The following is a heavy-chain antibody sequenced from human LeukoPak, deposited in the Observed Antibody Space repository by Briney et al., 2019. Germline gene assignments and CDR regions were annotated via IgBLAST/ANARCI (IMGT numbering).Heavy chain of an antibody. D-gene: IGHD2-21*01. CDR3: ARGVGGAAQGFDY. V-gene: IGHV4-30-2*01. Sequence: SQALSLTCAVSGDSISSGGYSWSWIRQPPGKGLEWIGYIYHSGSTYYNPSLKSRVTISVDRSKNQFSLELSSVTAADTAVYYCARGVGGAAQGFDYWGQGTLVTVSS. CDR1: GDSISSGGYS. J-gene: IGHJ4*02. CDR2: IYHSGST.